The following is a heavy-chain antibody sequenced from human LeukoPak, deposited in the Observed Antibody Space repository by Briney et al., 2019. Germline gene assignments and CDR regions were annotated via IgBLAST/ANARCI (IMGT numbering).Heavy chain of an antibody. D-gene: IGHD4-17*01. Sequence: GAAVKVSCKASGYTFTSYYMHWVRQAPGQGLEWMGWINPNSGGTNYAQKFQGRVTMTRDTSISTAYMELTRLRSDDTAVYYCARGRSGDPVLNKWLFDYWGQGTLVTVSS. CDR3: ARGRSGDPVLNKWLFDY. CDR1: GYTFTSYY. V-gene: IGHV1-2*02. J-gene: IGHJ4*02. CDR2: INPNSGGT.